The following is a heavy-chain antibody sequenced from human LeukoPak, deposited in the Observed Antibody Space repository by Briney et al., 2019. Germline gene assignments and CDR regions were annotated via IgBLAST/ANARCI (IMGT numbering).Heavy chain of an antibody. CDR1: GYTFNDYF. CDR3: ARDIAPSGSWWFDT. Sequence: VSVKVSCKASGYTFNDYFIHWLRQAPGQGLEWMGWINPNGGETNYPQKFQGRVTMTRDTSISTADMELRWLTSDDTAMYYCARDIAPSGSWWFDTWGQGTPVTVSS. V-gene: IGHV1-2*02. J-gene: IGHJ5*02. D-gene: IGHD6-13*01. CDR2: INPNGGET.